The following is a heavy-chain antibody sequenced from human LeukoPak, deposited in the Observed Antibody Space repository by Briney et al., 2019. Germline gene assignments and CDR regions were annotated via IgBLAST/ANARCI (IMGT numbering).Heavy chain of an antibody. D-gene: IGHD2-15*01. CDR2: IYWNDDK. CDR3: AHSGGVRYCSGGSCYLGWFDP. V-gene: IGHV2-5*01. J-gene: IGHJ5*02. Sequence: SGPTLVNPTQTLTLTCTFSGFSLSTSGVGVGWIRQPPGKALEWLALIYWNDDKRYSPSLKSRLTITKDTSKNQVVLTMTNMDPVDTATYYWAHSGGVRYCSGGSCYLGWFDPWGQGTLVTVSS. CDR1: GFSLSTSGVG.